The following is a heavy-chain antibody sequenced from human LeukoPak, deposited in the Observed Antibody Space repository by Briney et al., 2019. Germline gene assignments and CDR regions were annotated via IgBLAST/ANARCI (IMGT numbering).Heavy chain of an antibody. Sequence: GGSLRLSCAASGFTFSSYAMTWVRQAPGRGLEWVSAISGSGGSTYYAGSVRGRFTISRDNSKNTLYLQMNSLSAEDTAVYYCAEVVAGPNYYYGLDVWGQGTTVTVSS. V-gene: IGHV3-23*01. J-gene: IGHJ6*02. D-gene: IGHD6-19*01. CDR2: ISGSGGST. CDR1: GFTFSSYA. CDR3: AEVVAGPNYYYGLDV.